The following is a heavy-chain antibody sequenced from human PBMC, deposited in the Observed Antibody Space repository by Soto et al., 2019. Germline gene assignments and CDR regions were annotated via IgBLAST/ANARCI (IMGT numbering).Heavy chain of an antibody. V-gene: IGHV3-48*03. CDR3: ARDPVTMVRGGHYGMDV. Sequence: LRLSCAASGFTFSSYEMNWVRQAPGKGLEWVSYISSSGSTIYYADSVKGRFTISRDNAKNSLYLQMNSLRAEDTAVYYCARDPVTMVRGGHYGMDVWGQGTTVTVSS. J-gene: IGHJ6*02. CDR1: GFTFSSYE. D-gene: IGHD3-10*01. CDR2: ISSSGSTI.